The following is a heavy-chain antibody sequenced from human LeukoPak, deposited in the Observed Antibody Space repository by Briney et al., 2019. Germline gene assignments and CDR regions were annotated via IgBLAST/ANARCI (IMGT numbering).Heavy chain of an antibody. V-gene: IGHV4-59*01. J-gene: IGHJ6*03. CDR3: ARGGYSSGWYGAQYYYYYMDV. CDR2: IYYSGST. CDR1: GGSISSYY. Sequence: SETLSLTCAVSGGSISSYYWSWIRQPPGKGLEWIGYIYYSGSTNYNPSLKSRVTISVDTSKNQFSLNLTSVTAADTAVYYCARGGYSSGWYGAQYYYYYMDVWGKGTTVTVSS. D-gene: IGHD6-19*01.